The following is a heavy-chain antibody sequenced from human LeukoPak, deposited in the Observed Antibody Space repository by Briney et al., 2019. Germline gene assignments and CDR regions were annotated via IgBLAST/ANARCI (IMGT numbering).Heavy chain of an antibody. CDR1: GGSISSYY. D-gene: IGHD6-13*01. V-gene: IGHV4-4*07. CDR3: ARDTHEWKYSSSWYKNYYYYMDV. CDR2: IYTSGST. Sequence: SETLSLTCTVSGGSISSYYWSWIRQPAGQGLEWIGRIYTSGSTNYNPSLKSRVTISVDTSKNQFSLKLSSVTAADTAVYYCARDTHEWKYSSSWYKNYYYYMDVWGKGTTVTVSS. J-gene: IGHJ6*03.